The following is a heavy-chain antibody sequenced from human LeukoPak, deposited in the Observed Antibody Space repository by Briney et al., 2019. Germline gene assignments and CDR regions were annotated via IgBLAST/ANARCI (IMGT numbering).Heavy chain of an antibody. J-gene: IGHJ3*02. CDR1: GYTFTSYG. D-gene: IGHD3-22*01. Sequence: ASVKVSCKASGYTFTSYGISWVRQAPGQGLEWMGWISAYNGNTNYAQKLQGRVTMTTDTSTSTAYMELRSLRSDDTAVYYCARGVSSGYYSGGAFDIWGQGTMVTVSS. V-gene: IGHV1-18*01. CDR3: ARGVSSGYYSGGAFDI. CDR2: ISAYNGNT.